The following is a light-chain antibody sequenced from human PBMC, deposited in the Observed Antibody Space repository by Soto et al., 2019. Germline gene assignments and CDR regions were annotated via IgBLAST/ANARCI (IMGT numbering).Light chain of an antibody. CDR3: QQYSNWPPFT. V-gene: IGKV3-15*01. Sequence: IVMTQSPATLSLSPGEGATLSCRASQSVSSKLAWYQQKPGQAPRLLIYGASARALGIPDRFSGSGSGTEFSFTVTSLQSADSAVYYCQQYSNWPPFTFGQGTLLE. CDR1: QSVSSK. CDR2: GAS. J-gene: IGKJ5*01.